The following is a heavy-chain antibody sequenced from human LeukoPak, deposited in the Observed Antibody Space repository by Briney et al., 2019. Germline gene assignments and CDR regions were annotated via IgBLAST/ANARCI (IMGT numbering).Heavy chain of an antibody. Sequence: PGGSLRLSCAASGFTFSSYSMNWVRQAPGKGLEWVSYISSSSSTIYYADSVKGRFTISRDNAKNSLYLQMNSLRAEDTAVYYCARAGYSSSSPPDYWGQGTLVTVSS. D-gene: IGHD6-6*01. CDR3: ARAGYSSSSPPDY. V-gene: IGHV3-48*01. J-gene: IGHJ4*02. CDR1: GFTFSSYS. CDR2: ISSSSSTI.